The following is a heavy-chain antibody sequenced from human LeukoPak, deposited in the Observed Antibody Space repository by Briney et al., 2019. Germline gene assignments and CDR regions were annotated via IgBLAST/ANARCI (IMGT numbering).Heavy chain of an antibody. Sequence: SETLSLTCTVSDGSISSYYWSWIRQPPGRGLEWIGYIYYSGSTNYNPSLKSRVTISVDTSKNQFSLKLSSVTAADTAVYYCVGSPYVWGSYRYDYWGQGTLVTVSS. CDR2: IYYSGST. J-gene: IGHJ4*02. D-gene: IGHD3-16*02. V-gene: IGHV4-59*01. CDR3: VGSPYVWGSYRYDY. CDR1: DGSISSYY.